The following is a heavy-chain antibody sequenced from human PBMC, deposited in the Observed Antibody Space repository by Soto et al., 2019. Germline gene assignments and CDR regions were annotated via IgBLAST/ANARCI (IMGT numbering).Heavy chain of an antibody. CDR2: IYYSGST. CDR3: AREDLAAAGTYFDY. Sequence: SETLSLTCTVSGGSISSGSYYWSWIRQPPGKGLEWIGYIYYSGSTNYNPSLKSRVTISVDTSKNQFSLKLSSVTAADTAVHYCAREDLAAAGTYFDYWGQGTLVTVSS. D-gene: IGHD6-13*01. CDR1: GGSISSGSYY. V-gene: IGHV4-61*01. J-gene: IGHJ4*02.